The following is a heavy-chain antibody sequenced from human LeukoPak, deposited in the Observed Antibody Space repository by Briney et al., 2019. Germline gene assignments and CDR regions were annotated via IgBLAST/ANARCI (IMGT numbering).Heavy chain of an antibody. CDR2: INHSGST. V-gene: IGHV4-34*01. D-gene: IGHD2-15*01. J-gene: IGHJ4*02. CDR1: GGSFSGYY. Sequence: SETLSPTCAVYGGSFSGYYWSWIRQPPGKGLEWIGEINHSGSTNYSPSLKSRVTISVDTSKNQFSLKLSSVTAADTAVYYCARGVGYCSGGSCCAHADYFDYWGQGTLVTVSS. CDR3: ARGVGYCSGGSCCAHADYFDY.